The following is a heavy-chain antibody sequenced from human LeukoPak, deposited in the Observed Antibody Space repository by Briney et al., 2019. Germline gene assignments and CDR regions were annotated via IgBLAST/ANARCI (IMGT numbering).Heavy chain of an antibody. CDR1: GGSISSYC. D-gene: IGHD1-26*01. CDR2: IYYSGTT. CDR3: ARGGSYHGY. Sequence: KASETLSLTCTVSGGSISSYCWSWIRQPPGKGLEWIGYIYYSGTTNHNPSLKSRVTISVDTSKNQFSLKLSSVTAADTATYYCARGGSYHGYWGQGTLVTVSS. V-gene: IGHV4-59*01. J-gene: IGHJ4*02.